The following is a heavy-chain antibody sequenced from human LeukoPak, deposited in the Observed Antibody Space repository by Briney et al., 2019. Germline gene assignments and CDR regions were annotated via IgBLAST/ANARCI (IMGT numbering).Heavy chain of an antibody. V-gene: IGHV4-38-2*01. Sequence: SETLSLTCAVSRYSFSSYYYCGGSRQPPGEGVEWVGIIYHSGSTYYNPSLKSRVTISVDTSKNQLSLNLSSVTAADTAVYQCARVRYGAGTYGPFDCWGQRTLVTLSS. CDR2: IYHSGST. D-gene: IGHD3-10*01. CDR1: RYSFSSYYY. J-gene: IGHJ4*02. CDR3: ARVRYGAGTYGPFDC.